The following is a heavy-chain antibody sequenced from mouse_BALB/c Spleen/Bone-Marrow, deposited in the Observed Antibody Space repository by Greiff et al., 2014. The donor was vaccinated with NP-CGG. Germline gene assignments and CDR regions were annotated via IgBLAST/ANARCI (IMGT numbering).Heavy chain of an antibody. D-gene: IGHD2-3*01. CDR2: IYPGNVNT. Sequence: VKLMESGPEPVKPGASVRISCKASGYTFTSYYIHWVKQRPGQGLEWIGWIYPGNVNTKYNEKFKGKATLTADKSSSTAYMQLSSLTSEDSAVYFCASYDGPYFDVWGAGTTVTVSS. J-gene: IGHJ1*01. V-gene: IGHV1S56*01. CDR3: ASYDGPYFDV. CDR1: GYTFTSYY.